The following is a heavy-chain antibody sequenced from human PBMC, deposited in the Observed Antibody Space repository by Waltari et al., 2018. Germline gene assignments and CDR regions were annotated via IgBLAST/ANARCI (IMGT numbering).Heavy chain of an antibody. CDR1: GYTFTSYG. CDR2: ISYDGSNK. V-gene: IGHV3-30*18. J-gene: IGHJ6*02. CDR3: AKVRGDTAMVTGMDV. D-gene: IGHD5-18*01. Sequence: QVQLVQSGAEVKKPGASVKVSCKASGYTFTSYGISWVRQATGKGLEWVAVISYDGSNKYYADSVKGRFTISRDNSKNTLYLQMNSLRAEDTAVYYCAKVRGDTAMVTGMDVWGQGTTVTVSS.